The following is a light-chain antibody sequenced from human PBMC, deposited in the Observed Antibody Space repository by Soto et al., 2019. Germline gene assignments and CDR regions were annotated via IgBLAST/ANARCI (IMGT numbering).Light chain of an antibody. CDR3: QQYDNSVWT. CDR2: GAS. J-gene: IGKJ1*01. V-gene: IGKV3-20*01. CDR1: QSVSTNN. Sequence: EILMTQSPATLCVSPGERVTLSCRAGQSVSTNNLAWYQQRPGQAPRLLIYGASRRATGIPDRFSGSGSGTDFTLTISRLEPEDLAVYYCQQYDNSVWTFGQGTKVDIK.